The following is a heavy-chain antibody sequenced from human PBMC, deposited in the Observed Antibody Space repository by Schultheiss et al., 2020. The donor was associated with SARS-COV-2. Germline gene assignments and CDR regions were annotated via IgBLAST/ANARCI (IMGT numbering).Heavy chain of an antibody. CDR1: GGSISSGSYY. J-gene: IGHJ6*03. CDR2: IYYSGST. Sequence: SETLSLTCTVSGGSISSGSYYWSWIRQPAGKGLEWIGRIYYSGSTYYNPSLKIRVTISVDTSKNQFSLKLSSVTAADTAVYYCARGGYYYYMDVWGKGTTVTVSS. CDR3: ARGGYYYYMDV. V-gene: IGHV4-39*07.